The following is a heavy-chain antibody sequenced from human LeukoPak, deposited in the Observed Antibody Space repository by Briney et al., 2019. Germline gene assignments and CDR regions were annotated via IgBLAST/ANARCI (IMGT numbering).Heavy chain of an antibody. CDR1: GGSFSGYY. Sequence: SETLSLTCAVYGGSFSGYYWSWIRQPPGKGLEWIGEINHSGSTNYNPSLKSRVTISVDTSKNQFSLKLSSVTAADTAVYYCARSRYYYDSSGYSYYFDYWGQGTLVTVSS. D-gene: IGHD3-22*01. CDR3: ARSRYYYDSSGYSYYFDY. CDR2: INHSGST. V-gene: IGHV4-34*01. J-gene: IGHJ4*02.